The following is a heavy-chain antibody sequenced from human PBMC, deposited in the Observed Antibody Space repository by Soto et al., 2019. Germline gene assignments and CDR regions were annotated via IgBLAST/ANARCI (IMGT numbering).Heavy chain of an antibody. J-gene: IGHJ6*03. CDR2: IYSGGST. CDR3: AREGGGRCSSTSCQLKYYYYYMDV. Sequence: GGSLRLSCAASGFTVSSNYMSWVRQAPGKGLERVSVIYSGGSTYYADSVKGRFTISRHNSKNTLYLQMNRLRAEDTAVYYCAREGGGRCSSTSCQLKYYYYYMDVWGKGTTVTVSS. D-gene: IGHD2-2*01. CDR1: GFTVSSNY. V-gene: IGHV3-53*04.